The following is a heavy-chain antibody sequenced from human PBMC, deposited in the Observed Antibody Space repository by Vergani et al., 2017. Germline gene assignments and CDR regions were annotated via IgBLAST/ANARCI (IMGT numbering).Heavy chain of an antibody. CDR1: GFTFSSYG. D-gene: IGHD6-6*01. J-gene: IGHJ4*02. V-gene: IGHV3-30*18. CDR2: ISYDGSNK. CDR3: AKGREVDWYSSSSGVDY. Sequence: QVQLVESGGGVVQPGRSLRLSCAASGFTFSSYGMHWVRQAPGKGLEWVAVISYDGSNKYYADSVKGRFTISRDNSKNTLYLQMNSLRAEDTAVYYCAKGREVDWYSSSSGVDYWGQGTLVTVSS.